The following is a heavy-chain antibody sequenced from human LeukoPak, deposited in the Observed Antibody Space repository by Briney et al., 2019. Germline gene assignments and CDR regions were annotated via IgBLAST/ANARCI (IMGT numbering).Heavy chain of an antibody. Sequence: PSETLSLTCTVSGGSISSYYWSWIRQPPGKGLEWIGYIYYSGSTNYNPSLKSRVTISVDTSKNHFSLNLSSVTAADTAVYYCAGPRKHDYYDMDVWGKGTTVTVSS. J-gene: IGHJ6*03. V-gene: IGHV4-59*12. CDR3: AGPRKHDYYDMDV. CDR2: IYYSGST. CDR1: GGSISSYY.